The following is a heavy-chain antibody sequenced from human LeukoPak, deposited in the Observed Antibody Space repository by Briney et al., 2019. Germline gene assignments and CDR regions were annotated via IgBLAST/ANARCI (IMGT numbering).Heavy chain of an antibody. V-gene: IGHV1-3*01. CDR2: INAGNGNT. CDR1: GYTFTSYA. Sequence: ASVKVSCKASGYTFTSYAMNWVRQAPGQGLEWMGWINAGNGNTKYSQKFQGRVTITRDTSASTAYMELSSLRSEDTAVYYCARDLGSSSWYVGDAFDIWGQGTMVTVSS. D-gene: IGHD6-13*01. J-gene: IGHJ3*02. CDR3: ARDLGSSSWYVGDAFDI.